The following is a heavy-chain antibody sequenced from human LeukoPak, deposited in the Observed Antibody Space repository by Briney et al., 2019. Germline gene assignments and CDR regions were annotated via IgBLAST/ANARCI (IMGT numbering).Heavy chain of an antibody. J-gene: IGHJ4*02. CDR2: IRQDGSEK. Sequence: GGSLRFSCAASGFTFSSYWMNWVRQAPGKGLEWVANIRQDGSEKYYVDSVKGRFTISRDNPKNLLSLQMNSLRAEDTAVYYCARAGTAMDPFDYWGQGTLVTVSS. CDR3: ARAGTAMDPFDY. CDR1: GFTFSSYW. V-gene: IGHV3-7*01. D-gene: IGHD5-18*01.